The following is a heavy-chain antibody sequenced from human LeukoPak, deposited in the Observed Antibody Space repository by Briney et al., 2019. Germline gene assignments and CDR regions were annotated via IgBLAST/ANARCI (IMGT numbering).Heavy chain of an antibody. Sequence: GGSLRLSCTASGFTFSIYAMNWVRQAPGQGLGLVSVIYSGGNTYYADSVRGRFTIFRDNSKNTLYLQMNSLRAEDTAMYYCARKYTYGLDWGQGTLVTVSS. J-gene: IGHJ4*02. D-gene: IGHD5-18*01. CDR1: GFTFSIYA. CDR2: IYSGGNT. CDR3: ARKYTYGLD. V-gene: IGHV3-66*01.